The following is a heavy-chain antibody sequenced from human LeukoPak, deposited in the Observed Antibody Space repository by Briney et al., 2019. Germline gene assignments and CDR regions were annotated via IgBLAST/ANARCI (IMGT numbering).Heavy chain of an antibody. V-gene: IGHV7-4-1*02. D-gene: IGHD6-19*01. CDR1: GYTFTSYA. J-gene: IGHJ3*02. CDR3: ARAPITVADTGAFDI. CDR2: INTNTGNP. Sequence: ASVNVSCKASGYTFTSYAMNWVRQAPGQGLEWMGWINTNTGNPTYAQGFRGRFVLSLDTSVSTAYLQISSLKTEDTAVYYCARAPITVADTGAFDIWGQGTMVTVSS.